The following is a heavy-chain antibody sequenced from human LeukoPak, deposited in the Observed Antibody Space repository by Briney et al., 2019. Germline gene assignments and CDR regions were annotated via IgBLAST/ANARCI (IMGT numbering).Heavy chain of an antibody. CDR2: IIPIFGTA. CDR1: GGTFSSYA. Sequence: ASVKVSCKASGGTFSSYAISWVRQAPGQGLEWMGGIIPIFGTANYAQKFQGRVTITADESTGTAYMELSSLRSEDTAVYYCARRLWSGYSSFGYWGQGTLVTVSS. CDR3: ARRLWSGYSSFGY. D-gene: IGHD3-3*01. J-gene: IGHJ4*02. V-gene: IGHV1-69*01.